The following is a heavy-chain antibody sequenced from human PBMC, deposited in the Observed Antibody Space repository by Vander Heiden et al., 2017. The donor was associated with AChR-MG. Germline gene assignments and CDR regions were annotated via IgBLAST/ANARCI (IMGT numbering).Heavy chain of an antibody. V-gene: IGHV3-9*01. Sequence: EVQLVWSGGGLVQPGRSLTLSCAASGSTFDDYAMHWVRQGPGEGLEWVSGISWNSDGIGCADSVKGRFTITRDNAKNSVYLQMNSLGAEDTTLYYCAKDIKSGAIAALDYWGQGTLVTVSS. CDR2: ISWNSDGI. J-gene: IGHJ4*02. CDR3: AKDIKSGAIAALDY. CDR1: GSTFDDYA. D-gene: IGHD6-6*01.